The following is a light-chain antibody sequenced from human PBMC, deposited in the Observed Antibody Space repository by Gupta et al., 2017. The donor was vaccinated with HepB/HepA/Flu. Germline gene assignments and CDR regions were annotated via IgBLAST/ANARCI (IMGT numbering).Light chain of an antibody. J-gene: IGKJ5*01. CDR3: QQYYNWPIT. Sequence: EIVMMQSPATLSVSPGERATLSCRASQSVSSNLAWYQQKPGQAPRLLIYGASTRATGIPARFSGSGSGTEFTLTISSLQSEDFAVYYCQQYYNWPITFGQGTLLEIK. V-gene: IGKV3D-15*01. CDR1: QSVSSN. CDR2: GAS.